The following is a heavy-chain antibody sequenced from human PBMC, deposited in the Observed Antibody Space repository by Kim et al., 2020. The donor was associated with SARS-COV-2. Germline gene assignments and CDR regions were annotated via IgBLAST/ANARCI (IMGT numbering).Heavy chain of an antibody. CDR2: IIPIFGTA. V-gene: IGHV1-69*13. CDR3: ARGAGDIVVVPAAASYYYYGMDV. CDR1: GGTFSSYA. J-gene: IGHJ6*02. D-gene: IGHD2-2*01. Sequence: SVKVSCKASGGTFSSYAISWVRQAPGQGLEWMGGIIPIFGTANYAQKFQGRVTITADESTSTAYMELSSLRSEDTAVYYCARGAGDIVVVPAAASYYYYGMDVWGQGTTVTVSS.